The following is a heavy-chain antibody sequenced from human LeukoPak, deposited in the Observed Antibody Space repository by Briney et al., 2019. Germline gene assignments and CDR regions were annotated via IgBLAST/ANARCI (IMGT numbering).Heavy chain of an antibody. CDR2: ISYDGSNK. CDR1: GFTFSSYA. D-gene: IGHD2-15*01. Sequence: GGSLRLSCAASGFTFSSYAMHWVRRAPGKGLEWVAVISYDGSNKYYADSVKGRFTISRDNSKNTLYLQMNSLRAEDTAVYYCARDTPENICSGGSCYSATFDYWGQGTLVTVSS. CDR3: ARDTPENICSGGSCYSATFDY. J-gene: IGHJ4*02. V-gene: IGHV3-30-3*01.